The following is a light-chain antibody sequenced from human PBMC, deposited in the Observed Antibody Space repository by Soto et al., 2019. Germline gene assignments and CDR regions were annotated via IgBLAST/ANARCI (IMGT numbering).Light chain of an antibody. Sequence: DIQMTQSPSSLSASIGDRVTITCRASQSIATSLNWYQQKPGKAPNLLIYGASSLHSGVPSRFSGGGSGTDFTLTISSLQPEDFATYYCQQSYNTPFTFGPGTTVEI. CDR3: QQSYNTPFT. CDR2: GAS. V-gene: IGKV1-39*01. J-gene: IGKJ3*01. CDR1: QSIATS.